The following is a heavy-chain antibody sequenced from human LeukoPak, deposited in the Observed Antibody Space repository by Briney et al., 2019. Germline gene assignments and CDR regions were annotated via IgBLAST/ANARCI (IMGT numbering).Heavy chain of an antibody. CDR1: RFTFSSYA. CDR3: AKDRPFGDFRRRDPDF. Sequence: GGSLRLSCAASRFTFSSYAMSWVRQAPGKGLEWVSSITGHGGTTYYADSVRGRFTVSRDNSNNTLCLQMNSLRAEDTAVYYCAKDRPFGDFRRRDPDFWGQGTLVTVSS. CDR2: ITGHGGTT. J-gene: IGHJ4*02. V-gene: IGHV3-23*01. D-gene: IGHD4-17*01.